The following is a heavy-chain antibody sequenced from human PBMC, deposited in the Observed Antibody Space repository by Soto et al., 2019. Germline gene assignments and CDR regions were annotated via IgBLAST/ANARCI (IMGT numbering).Heavy chain of an antibody. Sequence: QVQLQESGPGLVKPSETLSLTCTVSGGSISSYYLSWIRQTPGKGLEWIGYIYYSGSTNYNPSLKSRVTISVDTSKNQFSLKLSSVTAADTAVYYCARHVQWLVTFDYWGQGTLVTVSS. J-gene: IGHJ4*02. D-gene: IGHD6-19*01. V-gene: IGHV4-59*08. CDR2: IYYSGST. CDR3: ARHVQWLVTFDY. CDR1: GGSISSYY.